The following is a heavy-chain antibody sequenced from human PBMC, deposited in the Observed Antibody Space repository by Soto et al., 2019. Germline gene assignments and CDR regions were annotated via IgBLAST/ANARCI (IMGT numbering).Heavy chain of an antibody. CDR1: GFMFSSYT. V-gene: IGHV3-21*01. Sequence: GGSLRLSCTASGFMFSSYTMNWVRQAPGKGLEWVSSVSFRGDIYYADSPEGRFTISRDDAKNSLYLQMNSLRAEDTAVYYCARGCSSASCYYYWGQGTLVTVYS. CDR3: ARGCSSASCYYY. CDR2: VSFRGDI. D-gene: IGHD2-2*01. J-gene: IGHJ4*02.